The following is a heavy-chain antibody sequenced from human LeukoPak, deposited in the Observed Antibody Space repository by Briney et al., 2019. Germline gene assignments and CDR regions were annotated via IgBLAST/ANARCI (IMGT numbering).Heavy chain of an antibody. J-gene: IGHJ4*02. V-gene: IGHV1-2*02. CDR2: IDPNSGGT. CDR3: ARDYMYYYDSNGFSRPDY. Sequence: ASVKVSCKVSGWTFTGYYIHWVRQAPGQGLESMGWIDPNSGGTNYAQKFHGRVSMTRDTSISTAYMELSSLRSEETAVCYCARDYMYYYDSNGFSRPDYWGQRTLVTVSS. CDR1: GWTFTGYY. D-gene: IGHD3-22*01.